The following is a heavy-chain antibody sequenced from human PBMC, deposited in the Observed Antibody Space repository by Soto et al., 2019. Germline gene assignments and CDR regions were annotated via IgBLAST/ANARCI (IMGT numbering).Heavy chain of an antibody. D-gene: IGHD3-3*01. CDR3: ARSRNFDFWSGYYAPAPNWFDP. Sequence: GESLKICNKGSGYSFTSYWIGWVRQMPGKGLEWMGIIYPGDSDTRYSPSFQGQVTISADKSISTAYLQWSSLKASDTAMYYCARSRNFDFWSGYYAPAPNWFDPWGQGTLVSAPS. CDR1: GYSFTSYW. V-gene: IGHV5-51*01. J-gene: IGHJ5*02. CDR2: IYPGDSDT.